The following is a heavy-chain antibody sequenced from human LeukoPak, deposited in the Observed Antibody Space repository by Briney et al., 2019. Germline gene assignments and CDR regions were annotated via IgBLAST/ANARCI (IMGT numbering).Heavy chain of an antibody. CDR3: ARGNYYGSH. Sequence: TGGSLRLSCAASGFTFSNYGMHWVRRAPGKALEWVTFIRYDGSKKYYADSVKGRFTISRDNAKNSLYLQMNSLRAEDTAVYYCARGNYYGSHWGQGTLVTVSS. D-gene: IGHD3-10*01. V-gene: IGHV3-30*02. CDR1: GFTFSNYG. CDR2: IRYDGSKK. J-gene: IGHJ4*02.